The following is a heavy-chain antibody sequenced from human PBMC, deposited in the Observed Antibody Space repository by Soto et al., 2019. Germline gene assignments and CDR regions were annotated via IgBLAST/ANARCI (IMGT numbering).Heavy chain of an antibody. CDR2: ISAYNGNT. CDR3: SRAPFFLLWFVELLFDVFDI. D-gene: IGHD3-10*01. J-gene: IGHJ3*02. CDR1: GYTFTSYG. V-gene: IGHV1-18*01. Sequence: GASGKVSCKASGYTFTSYGISWVRQAPGRGLEWMGWISAYNGNTNYAQKLQGRVTMTTDTSTSTAYTELSSVKSEDTTVYYFSRAPFFLLWFVELLFDVFDIWAQGTTFPVSS.